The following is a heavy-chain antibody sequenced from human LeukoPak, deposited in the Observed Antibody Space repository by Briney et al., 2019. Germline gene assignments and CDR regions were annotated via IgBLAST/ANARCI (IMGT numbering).Heavy chain of an antibody. Sequence: SGGSLRLSCTVSGSTFNSYWMHWVRQAPGKGLVWVSRMNNDGRVISYADSVKGRFTISRDNAKNTLYLQMNSLRAEDTAVYYCAREFEATGFWALDYWGQGTLVTASS. CDR1: GSTFNSYW. D-gene: IGHD3-16*01. CDR3: AREFEATGFWALDY. V-gene: IGHV3-74*01. J-gene: IGHJ4*02. CDR2: MNNDGRVI.